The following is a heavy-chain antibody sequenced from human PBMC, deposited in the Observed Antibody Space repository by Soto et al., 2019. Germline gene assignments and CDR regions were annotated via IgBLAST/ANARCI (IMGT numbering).Heavy chain of an antibody. J-gene: IGHJ3*02. CDR1: GFTFSDYY. CDR3: AGEPRDCSSTSCSEGAFDI. V-gene: IGHV3-11*01. CDR2: ISSSGSTI. D-gene: IGHD2-2*01. Sequence: GGSLRLSCAASGFTFSDYYMSWIRQAPGKGLEWVSYISSSGSTIYYADSVKGRFTISRDNAKNSLYLQMNSLRAEDTAVYYCAGEPRDCSSTSCSEGAFDIWGQGTMVTVSS.